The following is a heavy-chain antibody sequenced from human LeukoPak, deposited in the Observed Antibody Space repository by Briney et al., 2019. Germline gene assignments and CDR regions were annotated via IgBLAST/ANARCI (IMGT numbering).Heavy chain of an antibody. D-gene: IGHD3-22*01. J-gene: IGHJ4*02. CDR2: ISAYNGNT. Sequence: ASVKGSCKASGYTFTSYGISWVRQAPGQGLEWMGWISAYNGNTNYAQKLQGRVTMTTDTSTSTAYMELRSLRSDDTAVYYCARGGTYYYDSSGYYEALDYWGQGTLVTVSS. V-gene: IGHV1-18*01. CDR3: ARGGTYYYDSSGYYEALDY. CDR1: GYTFTSYG.